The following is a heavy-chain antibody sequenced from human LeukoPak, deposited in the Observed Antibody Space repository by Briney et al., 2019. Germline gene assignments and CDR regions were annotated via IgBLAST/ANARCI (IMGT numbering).Heavy chain of an antibody. J-gene: IGHJ4*02. CDR1: GFTFSSYA. CDR2: LSGSGATT. Sequence: GGSLRLSCAASGFTFSSYAMSWDRQAPGKGLEWVSALSGSGATTYYADSVKGRFNISRDNSKNTLYLQMNSLRAEDTAVYYCAKRFESRSFDYWGQGTLVTVSS. D-gene: IGHD3-22*01. CDR3: AKRFESRSFDY. V-gene: IGHV3-23*01.